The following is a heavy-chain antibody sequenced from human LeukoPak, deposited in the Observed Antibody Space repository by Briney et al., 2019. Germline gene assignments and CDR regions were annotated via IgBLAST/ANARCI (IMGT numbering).Heavy chain of an antibody. V-gene: IGHV4-39*07. J-gene: IGHJ3*02. D-gene: IGHD6-19*01. CDR1: GGSISSSSYY. CDR3: ARDQSLVRTGEGAFDI. Sequence: KPSETLSLTCTVSGGSISSSSYYWGWIRQPPGKGLEWIGSIYYSGTTYYNPSLKSRVTMSVDTSKNQFSLRLSSVTVADTALYYCARDQSLVRTGEGAFDIWGQGTVVTVSS. CDR2: IYYSGTT.